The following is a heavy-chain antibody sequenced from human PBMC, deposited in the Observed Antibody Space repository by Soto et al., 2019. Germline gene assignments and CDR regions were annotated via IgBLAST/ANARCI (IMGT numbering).Heavy chain of an antibody. CDR3: ARVRIAARTGAYGMDV. D-gene: IGHD6-6*01. CDR1: GGSINSYY. CDR2: IYTSGST. J-gene: IGHJ6*02. Sequence: SETLSLTCTVSGGSINSYYWSWIRQPAGKGLEWIGRIYTSGSTNYNPSLKSRVTMSVDTSKNQFSLRLSSVTAADKAVYYCARVRIAARTGAYGMDVWGQGTTVTVSS. V-gene: IGHV4-4*07.